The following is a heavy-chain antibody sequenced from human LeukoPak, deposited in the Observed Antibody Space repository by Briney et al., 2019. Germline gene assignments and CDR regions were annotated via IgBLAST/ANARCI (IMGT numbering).Heavy chain of an antibody. J-gene: IGHJ4*02. D-gene: IGHD1-26*01. CDR1: GFTFSSYS. Sequence: GGSLRLSCAASGFTFSSYSTNWVRQAPGKWLEWVSSISSSSSYIYYADSVKGRFTISRDNAKNSLYLQMNSLRAEDTAVYYCASSVGATNDFDYWGQGTLVTVSS. V-gene: IGHV3-21*01. CDR2: ISSSSSYI. CDR3: ASSVGATNDFDY.